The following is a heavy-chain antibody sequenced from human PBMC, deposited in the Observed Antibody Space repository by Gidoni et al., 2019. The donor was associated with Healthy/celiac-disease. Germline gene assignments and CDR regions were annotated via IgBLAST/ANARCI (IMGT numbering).Heavy chain of an antibody. CDR3: AGGRHYYGSGSYHD. D-gene: IGHD3-10*01. J-gene: IGHJ4*02. Sequence: QVQLVQSGAEGKKTGDAVKVSCMASGYTFTGYYMHWIRQAPGQGLEWMGRINPNSGGTNYAQKFQGRVTMTRDTSISTAYMELSRLRSDDTAVYYCAGGRHYYGSGSYHDWGQGTLVTVSS. CDR2: INPNSGGT. V-gene: IGHV1-2*06. CDR1: GYTFTGYY.